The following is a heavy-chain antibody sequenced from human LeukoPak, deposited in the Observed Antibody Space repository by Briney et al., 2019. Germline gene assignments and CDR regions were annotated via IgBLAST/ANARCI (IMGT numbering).Heavy chain of an antibody. CDR2: IWYDGSNK. V-gene: IGHV3-33*06. Sequence: GGSLRLSCAASGFTFSSYGMHWVRQAPGKGLEWVAVIWYDGSNKYYADSVKGRFTISRDNSKNTLYLQMNSLRAEDTAVYYCAKWFYSMDVWGQGTTVTVSS. D-gene: IGHD3-22*01. CDR1: GFTFSSYG. J-gene: IGHJ6*02. CDR3: AKWFYSMDV.